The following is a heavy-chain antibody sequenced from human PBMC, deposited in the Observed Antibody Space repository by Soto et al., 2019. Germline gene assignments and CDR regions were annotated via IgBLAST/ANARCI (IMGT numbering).Heavy chain of an antibody. CDR2: FYWDDDK. D-gene: IGHD1-1*01. CDR1: GFSLNTDGVA. J-gene: IGHJ5*02. V-gene: IGHV2-5*02. CDR3: AYRKGPASGTGKWFDP. Sequence: SGPTLVNPTDTLTLTCTFSGFSLNTDGVAVGWIRQPPGKALEWLGLFYWDDDKRYSPSQESRLSITRDTSKSQVILTMTNMEPCEGGICYCAYRKGPASGTGKWFDPWGQGTPVTLCS.